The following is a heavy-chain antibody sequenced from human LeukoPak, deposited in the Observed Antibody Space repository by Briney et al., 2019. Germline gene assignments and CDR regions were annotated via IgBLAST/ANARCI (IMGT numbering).Heavy chain of an antibody. CDR3: ARETSHCGGDCYDY. Sequence: GGSLRLSCEASGFVFSAYEFNWVRQAPGKGLEWVSYISPSGSSVYYADSVKGRFTISRDDAKNSVYLQMNSLRAEDTALYYCARETSHCGGDCYDYWGQGARVTVSS. CDR2: ISPSGSSV. V-gene: IGHV3-48*03. CDR1: GFVFSAYE. J-gene: IGHJ4*02. D-gene: IGHD2-21*02.